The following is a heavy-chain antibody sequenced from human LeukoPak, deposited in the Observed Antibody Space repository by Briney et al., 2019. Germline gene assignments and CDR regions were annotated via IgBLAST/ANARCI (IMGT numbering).Heavy chain of an antibody. D-gene: IGHD3-22*01. Sequence: SGGSLILSCAASGFTFSSYGMNWVRQAPGKGLEWVSSISSSSGYIYYADSVKGRFTISSDNAKNTVYLQVYSLRAEDTAVYYCAKGSITMMSDWGQGTLVTVSS. CDR1: GFTFSSYG. CDR3: AKGSITMMSD. CDR2: ISSSSGYI. V-gene: IGHV3-21*01. J-gene: IGHJ4*02.